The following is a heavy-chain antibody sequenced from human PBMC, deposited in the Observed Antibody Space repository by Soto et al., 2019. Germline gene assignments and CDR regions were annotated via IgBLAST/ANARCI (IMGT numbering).Heavy chain of an antibody. D-gene: IGHD2-2*01. CDR2: IKQDGSVK. J-gene: IGHJ4*02. Sequence: PGGSLGLSCAASGFTVDNYGMSGFRQAPGKGLEWVATIKQDGSVKHYVDSVKGRFTIFRDNAENSLYLQVNSLGAEDTAVYYCARGCGRSSCPYFFDYWGQGILVTVSS. V-gene: IGHV3-7*01. CDR3: ARGCGRSSCPYFFDY. CDR1: GFTVDNYG.